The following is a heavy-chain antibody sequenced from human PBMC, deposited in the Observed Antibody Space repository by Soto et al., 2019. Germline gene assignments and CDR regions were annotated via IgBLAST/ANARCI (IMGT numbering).Heavy chain of an antibody. D-gene: IGHD5-18*01. CDR2: IYWDDDK. J-gene: IGHJ4*02. V-gene: IGHV2-5*02. Sequence: QITLKESGTTLVKPTQTLTLTCTFSGFSLSLRTSAVGVGWIRQPPGKALEWLALIYWDDDKRYSPSLKSRLTITKDTSKDQVVLTMTNMDPMDTATYYCVHVTRYMDFDYWGQGTLVTVSS. CDR1: GFSLSLRTSAVG. CDR3: VHVTRYMDFDY.